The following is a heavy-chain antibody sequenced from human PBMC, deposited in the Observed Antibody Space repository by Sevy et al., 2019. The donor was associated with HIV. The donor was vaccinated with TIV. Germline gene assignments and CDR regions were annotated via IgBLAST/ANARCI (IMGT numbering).Heavy chain of an antibody. J-gene: IGHJ6*02. D-gene: IGHD2-2*01. CDR1: GFTFSSYG. Sequence: GGSLRLSCAASGFTFSSYGMHWVRQAPGKGLEWVAVIWYDGSNKYYADSVKGRFTISRDNSKNRLYLQMNSLRAEDTAVYYCARDRMCSSTSCYPQRDYYYGMDVWGQGTTVTVSS. CDR3: ARDRMCSSTSCYPQRDYYYGMDV. V-gene: IGHV3-33*01. CDR2: IWYDGSNK.